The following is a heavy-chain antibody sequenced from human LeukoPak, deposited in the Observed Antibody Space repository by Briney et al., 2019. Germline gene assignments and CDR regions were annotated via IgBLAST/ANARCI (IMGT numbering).Heavy chain of an antibody. D-gene: IGHD4-11*01. V-gene: IGHV4-31*03. CDR1: GGSISSGGYY. CDR2: IYYSGST. CDR3: ARHPSTVTTGFDY. Sequence: SETLSLTCTVSGGSISSGGYYWSWIRQHPGKGLEWIGYIYYSGSTYYNPSLKSRVTISVDTSKNQFPLKLSSVTAADTAVYYCARHPSTVTTGFDYWGQGTLVTVSS. J-gene: IGHJ4*02.